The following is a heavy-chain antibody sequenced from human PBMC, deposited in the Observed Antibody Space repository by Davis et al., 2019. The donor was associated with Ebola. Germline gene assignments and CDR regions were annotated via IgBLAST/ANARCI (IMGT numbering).Heavy chain of an antibody. Sequence: GESLKISCAASGFIFRTYGMHWVRQAPGKGLEWVALISYDGSNKYYADSVKGRFTISRDNSKNTLFLQMDSLRPEDTALYYCARPVVRGVNWFDPWGQGTLVTVSS. CDR2: ISYDGSNK. V-gene: IGHV3-30*03. J-gene: IGHJ5*02. CDR3: ARPVVRGVNWFDP. CDR1: GFIFRTYG. D-gene: IGHD3-10*01.